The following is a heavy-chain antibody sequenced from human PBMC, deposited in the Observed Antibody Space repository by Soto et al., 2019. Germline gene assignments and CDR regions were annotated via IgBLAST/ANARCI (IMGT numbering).Heavy chain of an antibody. D-gene: IGHD6-6*01. CDR3: ARDSSSSWYFDL. CDR1: GFTFSSYS. V-gene: IGHV3-21*01. Sequence: GGSLRLSCAASGFTFSSYSMNWVRQAPGKGLEWVSSISSSSSYIYYADSVKGRFTISRDNAKNSLYLQMNSRRAEDTAVYYCARDSSSSWYFDLWGRGTLVTVSS. CDR2: ISSSSSYI. J-gene: IGHJ2*01.